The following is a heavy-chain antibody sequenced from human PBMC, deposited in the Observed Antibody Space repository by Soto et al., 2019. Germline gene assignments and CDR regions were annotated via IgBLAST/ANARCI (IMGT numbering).Heavy chain of an antibody. Sequence: QVQLQESGPGLVKPSGTLSLTCAVSGGSISSGDWCWSWVRQSPGKGLEWIGEIYYSGSTTYNPSLKSRVTISADKSENQSSLRLSSVTAADTAVYYWARRGCDSIFGSLDYWGQGTLGTVSS. CDR1: GGSISSGDW. CDR3: ARRGCDSIFGSLDY. J-gene: IGHJ4*02. CDR2: IYYSGST. V-gene: IGHV4-4*02. D-gene: IGHD2-21*02.